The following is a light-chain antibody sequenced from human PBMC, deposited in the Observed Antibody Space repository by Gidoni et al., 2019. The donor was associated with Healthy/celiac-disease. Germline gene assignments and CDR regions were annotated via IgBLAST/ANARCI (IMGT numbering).Light chain of an antibody. Sequence: DIQMTQSPSTLSASVGDRVTITCRASQSISSWLAWYQQKPGKAPKLLIYKASSLESGVPSRFSGSGSGTEFTLTISSLQPDDFATYYCQQYNSYWLRTFXQXTKVEIK. CDR2: KAS. CDR1: QSISSW. CDR3: QQYNSYWLRT. V-gene: IGKV1-5*03. J-gene: IGKJ1*01.